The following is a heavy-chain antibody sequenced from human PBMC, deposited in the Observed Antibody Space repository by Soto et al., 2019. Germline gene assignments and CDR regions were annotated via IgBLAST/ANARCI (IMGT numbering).Heavy chain of an antibody. CDR1: GGTFSSYA. Sequence: QVQLVQSGAEVKKPGSSVKVSCKASGGTFSSYAISWVRQAPGQGLEWMGGIIPIFGTANYAQKFQGRVKITADESTSTAYMELSSLRSEDTAVYYCARGGRTDWPEYYYYYSGMDVWGQGTTVTVSS. CDR3: ARGGRTDWPEYYYYYSGMDV. V-gene: IGHV1-69*01. J-gene: IGHJ6*01. CDR2: IIPIFGTA. D-gene: IGHD2-21*01.